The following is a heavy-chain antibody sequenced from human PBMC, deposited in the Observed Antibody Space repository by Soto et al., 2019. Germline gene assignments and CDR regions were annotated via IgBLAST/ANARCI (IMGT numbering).Heavy chain of an antibody. CDR2: ISASGYSA. J-gene: IGHJ4*02. D-gene: IGHD5-18*01. CDR1: GLAFSNYA. V-gene: IGHV3-23*01. CDR3: EKGEQLWEPFDN. Sequence: GVSLRLSCAASGLAFSNYAISWVRQAPGKGLEWVSTISASGYSAYYGGAVKGRFTTSRDNSKSTLYLQMNRLRADDTAVYYCEKGEQLWEPFDNCGQGTQVTVSP.